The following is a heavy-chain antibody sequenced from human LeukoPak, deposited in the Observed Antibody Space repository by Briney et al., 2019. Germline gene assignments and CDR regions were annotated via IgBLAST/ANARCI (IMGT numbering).Heavy chain of an antibody. V-gene: IGHV3-21*01. J-gene: IGHJ4*02. CDR1: GFTFSSYS. CDR3: ACQVCSSTRGNDY. Sequence: GGSLRLSCAASGFTFSSYSMNWVRQAPGKGLEWVSSISSSSSYIYYADSVKGRFTISRDNAKNSLYLQMNSLRAEDTAVYYCACQVCSSTRGNDYWGQGTLVTVSS. D-gene: IGHD2-2*01. CDR2: ISSSSSYI.